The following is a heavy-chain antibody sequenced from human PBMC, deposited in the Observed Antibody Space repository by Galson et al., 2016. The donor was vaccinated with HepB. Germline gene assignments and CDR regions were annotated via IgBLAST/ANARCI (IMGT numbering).Heavy chain of an antibody. CDR3: FFSRGYGGNIRAEYFQN. Sequence: SLRLSCAASGFTFINAWMTWVRQAPGKGLEWVGRIKSKTDGETTDYAAPVQGRFIISRDDSKNTLFLQMNGLKAEDTAFYYCFFSRGYGGNIRAEYFQNWGQGTLVTVSS. J-gene: IGHJ1*01. CDR2: IKSKTDGETT. CDR1: GFTFINAW. V-gene: IGHV3-15*01. D-gene: IGHD4-23*01.